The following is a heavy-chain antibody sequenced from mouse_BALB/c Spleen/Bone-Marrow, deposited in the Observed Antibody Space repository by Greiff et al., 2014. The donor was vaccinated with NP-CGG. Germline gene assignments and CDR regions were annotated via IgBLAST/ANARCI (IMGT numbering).Heavy chain of an antibody. CDR2: IYPYNGGT. D-gene: IGHD2-3*01. CDR3: ARGWLLSWFAY. Sequence: SGPELVKPGASVKISCKASGYTFSDYNMHWVKQSHGKSLEWIGNIYPYNGGTSYNQKFKRKATLTVDNSSSTAYMELRSLTSEDSAVYHCARGWLLSWFAYWGQGTLVTVSA. CDR1: GYTFSDYN. V-gene: IGHV1S29*02. J-gene: IGHJ3*01.